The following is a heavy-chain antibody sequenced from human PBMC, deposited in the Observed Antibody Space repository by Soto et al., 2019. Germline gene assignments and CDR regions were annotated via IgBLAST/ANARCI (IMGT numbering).Heavy chain of an antibody. CDR2: IYYSGST. CDR3: ARGVVVVAANNWFDP. J-gene: IGHJ5*02. D-gene: IGHD2-15*01. CDR1: GGSISGSSYY. V-gene: IGHV4-39*01. Sequence: SETLSLTCTVSGGSISGSSYYWGWIRHPPGKGLEWIGSIYYSGSTYYNPSLKSRVTISVDTSKNQFSLKLSSVTAADTAVYYCARGVVVVAANNWFDPWGQGTLVTAPQ.